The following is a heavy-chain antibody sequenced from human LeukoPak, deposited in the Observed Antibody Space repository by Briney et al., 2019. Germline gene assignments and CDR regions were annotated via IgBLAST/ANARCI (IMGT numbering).Heavy chain of an antibody. J-gene: IGHJ4*02. D-gene: IGHD6-19*01. CDR3: VRRGDASSGWGDHDF. CDR1: GFTFNRNA. CDR2: IGGSGDKT. Sequence: GGSLRLSCAASGFTFNRNAISWVRQAPGKGLEWVSTIGGSGDKTFYADSVKGRFTISRDNSKNMVHLQMNSLTGEETALYYCVRRGDASSGWGDHDFWGQGALVTVSS. V-gene: IGHV3-23*01.